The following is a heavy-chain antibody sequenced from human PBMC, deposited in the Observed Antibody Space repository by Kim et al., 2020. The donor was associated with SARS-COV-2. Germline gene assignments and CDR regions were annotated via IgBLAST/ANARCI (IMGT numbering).Heavy chain of an antibody. J-gene: IGHJ6*02. D-gene: IGHD5-18*01. Sequence: GGSLRLSCAASGFTFSSYEMNWVRQAPGKGLEWVSYISSSGSTIYYADSVKGRFTISRDNAKNSLYLQMNSLRAEDTAVYYCARDFRLQLWLLPRYYYYGMDVWGQGTTVTVSS. CDR3: ARDFRLQLWLLPRYYYYGMDV. CDR2: ISSSGSTI. CDR1: GFTFSSYE. V-gene: IGHV3-48*03.